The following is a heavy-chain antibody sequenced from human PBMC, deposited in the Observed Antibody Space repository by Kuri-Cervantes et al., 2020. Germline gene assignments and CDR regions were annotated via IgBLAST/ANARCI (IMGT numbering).Heavy chain of an antibody. V-gene: IGHV3-49*03. D-gene: IGHD6-6*01. CDR1: GFSFGDYA. J-gene: IGHJ4*02. CDR2: IRSKPYGGTT. CDR3: AKSIGGRPG. Sequence: GGSLRLSCKGSGFSFGDYAMSWFRQAPGKGLEWVGFIRSKPYGGTTEYAASVKGRFIISRDDSKSIAYLQMNSLKTEDTALYYCAKSIGGRPGWGQGTLVTVSS.